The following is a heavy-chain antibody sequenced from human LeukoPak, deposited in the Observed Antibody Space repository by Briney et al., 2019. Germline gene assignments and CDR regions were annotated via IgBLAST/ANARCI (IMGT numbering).Heavy chain of an antibody. CDR2: ISSSGSTI. D-gene: IGHD3-22*01. CDR1: GFTFSSYE. J-gene: IGHJ4*02. V-gene: IGHV3-48*03. CDR3: AREEDGYDSSGYFCD. Sequence: GGSLRLSCAASGFTFSSYEMNWVRQAPGKGLEWVSYISSSGSTIYYADSVKGRLTISRDNAKNSLYLQMNSLRAEDTAVYYCAREEDGYDSSGYFCDWGQGTLVTVSS.